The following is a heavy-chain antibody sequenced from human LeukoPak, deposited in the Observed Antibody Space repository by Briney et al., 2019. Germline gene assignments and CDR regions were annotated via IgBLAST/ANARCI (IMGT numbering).Heavy chain of an antibody. CDR2: IYYSGST. CDR3: ARRGSSWYNYFDY. D-gene: IGHD6-13*01. J-gene: IGHJ4*02. CDR1: GGSISSYY. V-gene: IGHV4-59*01. Sequence: SETLSLTCTVSGGSISSYYWSRIRQPPGKGLEWIGYIYYSGSTNYNPSLKSRVTISVDTSKNQFSLKLSSVTAADTAVYYCARRGSSWYNYFDYWGQGTLVTVSS.